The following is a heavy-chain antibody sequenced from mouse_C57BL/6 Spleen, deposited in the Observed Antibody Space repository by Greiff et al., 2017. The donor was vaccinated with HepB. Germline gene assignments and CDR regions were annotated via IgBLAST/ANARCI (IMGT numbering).Heavy chain of an antibody. CDR3: AVALYYYGSSSDY. V-gene: IGHV1-82*01. CDR1: GYAFSSSW. CDR2: IYPGDGDT. J-gene: IGHJ2*01. Sequence: QVQLQESGPELVKPGASVKISCKASGYAFSSSWMNWVKQRPGKGLEWIGRIYPGDGDTNYNGKFKGKATLTADKSSSTAYMQLSSLTSEDSAVYFCAVALYYYGSSSDYWGQGTTLTVSS. D-gene: IGHD1-1*01.